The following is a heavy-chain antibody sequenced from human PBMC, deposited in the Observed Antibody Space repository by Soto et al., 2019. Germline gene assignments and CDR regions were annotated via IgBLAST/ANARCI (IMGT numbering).Heavy chain of an antibody. Sequence: GGSLRLSCTASGFTFGDYAMSWLRQAPGKGLEWVGFIRSKAYGGTTEYAASVKGRFTISRDDSKSIAYLQMNSLKTEDTAVYYCTRGYSSSGGFDYWGQGTLVTVSS. CDR2: IRSKAYGGTT. CDR1: GFTFGDYA. V-gene: IGHV3-49*03. D-gene: IGHD6-6*01. CDR3: TRGYSSSGGFDY. J-gene: IGHJ4*02.